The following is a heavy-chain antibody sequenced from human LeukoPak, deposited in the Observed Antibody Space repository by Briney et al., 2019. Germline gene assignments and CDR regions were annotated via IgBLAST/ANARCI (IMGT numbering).Heavy chain of an antibody. CDR2: ISGSSTVI. D-gene: IGHD6-13*01. CDR1: GFTFTAFA. J-gene: IGHJ4*02. Sequence: GGSLRLSCAASGFTFTAFALSWVRQAPGKGLEWLSSISGSSTVIDYADSVKGRFTISRDNSKNTVYLQMNNLRAEASAAYYCARGRQLAEYWGQGTLVTVSS. CDR3: ARGRQLAEY. V-gene: IGHV3-23*01.